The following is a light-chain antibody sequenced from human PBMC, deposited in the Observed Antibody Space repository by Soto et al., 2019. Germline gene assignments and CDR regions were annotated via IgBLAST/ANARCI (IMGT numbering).Light chain of an antibody. V-gene: IGKV1-5*03. Sequence: DIQMTQFPSTLSASVGDRVTITCRASQSISSWLAWYQQKPGKAPKLLMYKASTLKSGVPSRFSGSGSGTEFTLTITSLQPDDFATYYCQQYNTFLTFGGGTKVDI. CDR2: KAS. J-gene: IGKJ4*01. CDR1: QSISSW. CDR3: QQYNTFLT.